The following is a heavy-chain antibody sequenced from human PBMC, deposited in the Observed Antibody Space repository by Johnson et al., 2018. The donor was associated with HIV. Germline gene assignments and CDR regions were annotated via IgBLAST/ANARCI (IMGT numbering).Heavy chain of an antibody. CDR2: ISSSGSTI. J-gene: IGHJ3*02. CDR3: AKDRNWGWPVWAFDI. V-gene: IGHV3-48*01. Sequence: VQLVESGGGVVQPGRSLRLSCAASGFTFSYYGMHWVRQAPGKGLEWVSYISSSGSTIYYADSVKGRFTISRDNSKNTLYLQMNRLRAEDTAVYYCAKDRNWGWPVWAFDIWGQGTVVTVSS. CDR1: GFTFSYYG. D-gene: IGHD3-16*01.